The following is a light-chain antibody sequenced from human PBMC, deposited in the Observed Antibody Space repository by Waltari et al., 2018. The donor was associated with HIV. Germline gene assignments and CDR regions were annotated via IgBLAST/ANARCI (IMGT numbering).Light chain of an antibody. CDR2: DAS. J-gene: IGKJ2*01. CDR3: QQTNSFPVP. CDR1: QGISSW. Sequence: DIQMTQSPPSMSASPGDNVTLTCRASQGISSWLAWYRQKPGKVPHLLIYDASTLQVGVPPTFSGSGSGTKFSLTISGLQTEDFATYYCQQTNSFPVPFGPGTTL. V-gene: IGKV1-12*01.